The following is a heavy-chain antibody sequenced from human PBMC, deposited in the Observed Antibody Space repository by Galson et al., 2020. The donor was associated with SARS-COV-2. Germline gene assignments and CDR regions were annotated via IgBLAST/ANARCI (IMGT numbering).Heavy chain of an antibody. CDR1: GFTFSSYA. V-gene: IGHV3-23*01. J-gene: IGHJ6*02. CDR2: ISGSGFTT. D-gene: IGHD2-15*01. CDR3: AKDWYCSGGSCYGLGMDV. Sequence: GGSLRLSCAGAGFTFSSYAMSWVRQAPGKGLEWVSGISGSGFTTYYADYVKGRFTISRDNSKNTLYLQMNSLRAEDTAVYYCAKDWYCSGGSCYGLGMDVWGQGTTVTVSS.